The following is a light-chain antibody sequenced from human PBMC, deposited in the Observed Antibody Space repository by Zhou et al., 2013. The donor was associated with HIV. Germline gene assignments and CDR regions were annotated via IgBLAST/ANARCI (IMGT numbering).Light chain of an antibody. CDR2: KAS. Sequence: DIQMTQSPSTLSASVRDRVTITCRASQTIDNWLAWYQQKPGKAPKLLIHKASILEASVPSRFSGSGSGTEFTLTIIGLQPDDSATYYCQQYNNKPITFGQGTRLEI. CDR1: QTIDNW. V-gene: IGKV1-5*03. CDR3: QQYNNKPIT. J-gene: IGKJ5*01.